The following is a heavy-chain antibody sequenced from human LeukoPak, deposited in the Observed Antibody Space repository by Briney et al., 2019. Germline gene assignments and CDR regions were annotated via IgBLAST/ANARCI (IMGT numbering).Heavy chain of an antibody. CDR2: ISSSSSTI. Sequence: GGSLRLSCAASGFTFSSYSMNWVRQAPGKGLEWVSYISSSSSTIYYADSVKGRFTISRDNAKNSLYLQMNSLRAEDTAVYYCARDQGGPYSNWFDPWGQGTLVTVSS. J-gene: IGHJ5*02. D-gene: IGHD2-21*01. CDR1: GFTFSSYS. CDR3: ARDQGGPYSNWFDP. V-gene: IGHV3-48*04.